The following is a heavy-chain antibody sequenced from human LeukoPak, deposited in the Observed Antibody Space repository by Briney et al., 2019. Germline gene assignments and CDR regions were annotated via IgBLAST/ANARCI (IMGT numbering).Heavy chain of an antibody. CDR3: ARQRLSIAAAGSRNLNAFDI. Sequence: EASVKVSCKASGGTFSSYAISWVRQAPGQGLEWMGGIIPIFGTANYAQKFQGRVTITADESTSTAYMELSSLRSEDTAVYYCARQRLSIAAAGSRNLNAFDIWGQGTMVTVSS. V-gene: IGHV1-69*13. CDR2: IIPIFGTA. CDR1: GGTFSSYA. D-gene: IGHD6-13*01. J-gene: IGHJ3*02.